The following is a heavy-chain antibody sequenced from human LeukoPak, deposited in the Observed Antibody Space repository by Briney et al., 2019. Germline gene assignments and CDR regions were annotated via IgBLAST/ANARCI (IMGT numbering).Heavy chain of an antibody. CDR1: GFTFTTYP. CDR3: VKEDRDYCFDY. Sequence: GGSLRLSCSASGFTFTTYPMHWVRQAPGKGLEYVSAISNNGGSTYYADSVKGRFTISRDNSKNTLYLQMSSLRPEDTAVYYCVKEDRDYCFDYWGQGTLVTVSS. V-gene: IGHV3-64D*06. CDR2: ISNNGGST. D-gene: IGHD3/OR15-3a*01. J-gene: IGHJ4*02.